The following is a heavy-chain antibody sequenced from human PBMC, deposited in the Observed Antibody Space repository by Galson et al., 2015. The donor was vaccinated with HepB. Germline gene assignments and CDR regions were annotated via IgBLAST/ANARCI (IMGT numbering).Heavy chain of an antibody. J-gene: IGHJ4*02. D-gene: IGHD4-17*01. CDR3: ASSWEVTTDYWTFDY. Sequence: CAISGDSVSSNSAAWNWIRQSPSRGLEWLGRTYYRSKWYNDYAVSVKSRITINPDTSKNQFSLQLNSVTPEDTAVYYCASSWEVTTDYWTFDYWGQGTLVTVSS. CDR2: TYYRSKWYN. V-gene: IGHV6-1*01. CDR1: GDSVSSNSAA.